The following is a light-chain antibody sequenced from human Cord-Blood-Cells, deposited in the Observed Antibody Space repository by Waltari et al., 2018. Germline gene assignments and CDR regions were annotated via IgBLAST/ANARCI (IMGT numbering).Light chain of an antibody. Sequence: DIHMTQSPSSLSASVGDRVTITFRASQSISSYLNWYQQKPGKAPKLLIYAASSLQRGVPSRFSGSGSGTDFTLTISSLQPEDFATYYCQQSYSTPLTFGGGTKVEIK. J-gene: IGKJ4*01. CDR2: AAS. CDR1: QSISSY. CDR3: QQSYSTPLT. V-gene: IGKV1-39*01.